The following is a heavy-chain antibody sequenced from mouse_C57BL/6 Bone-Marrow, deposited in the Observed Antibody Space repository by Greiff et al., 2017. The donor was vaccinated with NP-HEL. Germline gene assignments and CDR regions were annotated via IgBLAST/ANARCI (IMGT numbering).Heavy chain of an antibody. Sequence: VQLQESGAELMKPGASVKLSCKATGYTFTGYWIEWVKQRPGHGLEWIGEILPGSGSTNYNEKFKGKATFTADTSSNTAYMQLSSLTTEDSDIYYSAREKKCITTVVDSYGYWGQGTTLTVSS. J-gene: IGHJ2*01. CDR3: AREKKCITTVVDSYGY. D-gene: IGHD1-1*01. V-gene: IGHV1-9*01. CDR1: GYTFTGYW. CDR2: ILPGSGST.